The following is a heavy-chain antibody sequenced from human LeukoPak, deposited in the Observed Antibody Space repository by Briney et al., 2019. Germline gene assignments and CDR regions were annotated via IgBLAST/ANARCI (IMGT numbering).Heavy chain of an antibody. V-gene: IGHV3-74*01. CDR3: ARKLDYADPFY. Sequence: GGSLRLSCAASGFTFRNYWMHWVRQAPGKGLVCVSRIHPDGSSTSYADSVKGRFTISRDNAQNTVFLQMNSLRPEDTAVYYCARKLDYADPFYWGQGTLVTVSS. CDR2: IHPDGSST. CDR1: GFTFRNYW. J-gene: IGHJ4*02. D-gene: IGHD3-16*01.